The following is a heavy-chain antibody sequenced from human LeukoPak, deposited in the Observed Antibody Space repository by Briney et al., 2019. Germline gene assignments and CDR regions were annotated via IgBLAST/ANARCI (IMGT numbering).Heavy chain of an antibody. D-gene: IGHD3-3*01. CDR2: IYYSGST. CDR3: ARGSTTPRPYYDFWSGYFPTPYFDY. Sequence: SETLSLTCTVSGGSIRSSYYYWSWIRQHPGKGLEWIGYIYYSGSTYYNPSLKSRVTISVDTSKNQFSLKLSSVTAADTAVYYCARGSTTPRPYYDFWSGYFPTPYFDYWGQGTLVTVSS. V-gene: IGHV4-31*03. CDR1: GGSIRSSYYY. J-gene: IGHJ4*02.